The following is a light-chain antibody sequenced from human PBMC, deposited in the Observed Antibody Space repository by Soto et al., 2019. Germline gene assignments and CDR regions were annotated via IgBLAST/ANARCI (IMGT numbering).Light chain of an antibody. CDR2: DAS. J-gene: IGKJ3*01. V-gene: IGKV3-11*01. CDR1: QSVSSY. CDR3: QQRSHWPPT. Sequence: EIVLTQSPATLSLSPGEIATLSCRASQSVSSYLAWYQQKPGQAPRLLIYDASNRATGIPARFIGSGSGTDFTLTISSLEPEDFAVYYCQQRSHWPPTFGPGNKLDIK.